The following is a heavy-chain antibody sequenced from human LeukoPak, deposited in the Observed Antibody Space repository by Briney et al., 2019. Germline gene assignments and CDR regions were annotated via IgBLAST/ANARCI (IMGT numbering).Heavy chain of an antibody. Sequence: KPGGSLRLSCAASGFTFSSYSMNWVRQAPGKGLEWVSSISSSSSYIYYADSVKGRFTISRDNAKNSLYLQMNSLRAEDTAVYYCAKVAHYDFWSGSGRNYFHMDVWGEGTTVTVSS. CDR3: AKVAHYDFWSGSGRNYFHMDV. V-gene: IGHV3-21*04. J-gene: IGHJ6*03. CDR1: GFTFSSYS. CDR2: ISSSSSYI. D-gene: IGHD3-3*01.